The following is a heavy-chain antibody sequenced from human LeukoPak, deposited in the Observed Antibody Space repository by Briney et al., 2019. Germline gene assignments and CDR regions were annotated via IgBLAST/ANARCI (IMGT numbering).Heavy chain of an antibody. Sequence: GASVQVSCKATGVTFSSYAISWVRQAPGQWLEWMGRIIPIFGTANYAQKFQGRVTITTDESTSTAYMELSSLRSEDTAVYYCARTDREWLLPVDIWGQGTMVTVSS. CDR2: IIPIFGTA. J-gene: IGHJ3*02. V-gene: IGHV1-69*05. D-gene: IGHD3-22*01. CDR3: ARTDREWLLPVDI. CDR1: GVTFSSYA.